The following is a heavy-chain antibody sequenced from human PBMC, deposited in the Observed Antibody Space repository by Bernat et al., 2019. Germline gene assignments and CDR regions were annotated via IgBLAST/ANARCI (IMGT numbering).Heavy chain of an antibody. Sequence: QVQLVQSGAEVKKPGASVKVSCKVSGYTLTELSMHWVRQAPGKGLEWMGGFDPEDGETIYAQKFQGRVTMTEDTSTDTAYMELSSLRSEDTAVYYCATPSGYSSSWTDAFDIWGQGTMVTVPS. D-gene: IGHD6-6*01. CDR2: FDPEDGET. CDR3: ATPSGYSSSWTDAFDI. J-gene: IGHJ3*02. CDR1: GYTLTELS. V-gene: IGHV1-24*01.